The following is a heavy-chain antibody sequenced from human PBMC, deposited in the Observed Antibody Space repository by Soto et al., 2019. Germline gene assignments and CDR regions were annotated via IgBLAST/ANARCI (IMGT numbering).Heavy chain of an antibody. V-gene: IGHV3-23*01. CDR3: AKRHYFGSGSFARAT. J-gene: IGHJ4*03. Sequence: EVRLLESGGNLVQPGGSLRLSCAGSGFTFSSNAMSWVRQAPGKGLEWVSSVSGDGYASDYADSVKGRFTVSRHNSKNTLYLQMNSLRAEYTAVYYCAKRHYFGSGSFARATWGQGTLVTVSS. D-gene: IGHD3-10*01. CDR2: VSGDGYAS. CDR1: GFTFSSNA.